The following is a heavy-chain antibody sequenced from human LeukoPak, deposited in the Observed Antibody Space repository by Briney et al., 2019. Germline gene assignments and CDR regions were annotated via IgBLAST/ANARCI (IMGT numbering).Heavy chain of an antibody. CDR3: ARHGIGGHGYFDI. D-gene: IGHD3-10*01. J-gene: IGHJ3*02. Sequence: SQTLSLTCSLSGRSISSYSCGSIRQPPRNGLEWTGYINYSGSTNYNPSLKSRVTISVDTSKNQFSLKLSSVTAADTAVYYCARHGIGGHGYFDIWGQGTMVTVSS. CDR2: INYSGST. CDR1: GRSISSYS. V-gene: IGHV4-59*08.